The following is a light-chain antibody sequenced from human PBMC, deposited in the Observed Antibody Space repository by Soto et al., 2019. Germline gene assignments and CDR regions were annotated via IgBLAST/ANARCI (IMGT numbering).Light chain of an antibody. CDR3: QQSHITQYS. J-gene: IGKJ2*03. CDR2: AAS. Sequence: DIQMTQSPSSVSASVVDRVTITCRASQGITNRLAWYQQKPGKAPKLLIYAASSLQSGVPSRFSGSGFGTDFTLTISSLQREDFATYYCQQSHITQYSFGQGTKVDIK. CDR1: QGITNR. V-gene: IGKV1-12*01.